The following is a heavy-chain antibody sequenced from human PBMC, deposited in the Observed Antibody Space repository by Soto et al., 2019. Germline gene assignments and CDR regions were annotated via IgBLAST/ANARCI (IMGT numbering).Heavy chain of an antibody. J-gene: IGHJ5*02. D-gene: IGHD4-17*01. CDR3: ARTTVVTVAGNWFDP. Sequence: SETLSLTCDVYGGSFSGYYWSWIRQPPGKGLEWIGEINHSGSTNYNPSLKSRVTISVDTSKNQFSLKLSSVTAADTAVYYCARTTVVTVAGNWFDPWGQGTLVTVSS. CDR2: INHSGST. CDR1: GGSFSGYY. V-gene: IGHV4-34*01.